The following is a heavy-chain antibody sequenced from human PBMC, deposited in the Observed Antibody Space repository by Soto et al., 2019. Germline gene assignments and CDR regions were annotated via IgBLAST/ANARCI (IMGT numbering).Heavy chain of an antibody. D-gene: IGHD5-12*01. CDR3: ARGPRWLQLQYFQH. J-gene: IGHJ1*01. V-gene: IGHV4-34*01. CDR2: INHSGST. CDR1: GGAFSGYH. Sequence: LSLTCTVYGGAFSGYHWNWVRQPPGKGLEWIGEINHSGSTDYNPSLRSRVTMSLDTSKNHFSLKLSSVTAADTAVYYCARGPRWLQLQYFQHWGQGTLVTVSS.